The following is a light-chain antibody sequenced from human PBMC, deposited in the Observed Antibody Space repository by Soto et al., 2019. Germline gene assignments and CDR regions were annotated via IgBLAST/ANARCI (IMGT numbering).Light chain of an antibody. J-gene: IGLJ1*01. CDR1: SSDVGYYNY. CDR2: EVT. V-gene: IGLV2-14*01. Sequence: QSALTQPASVSGSPGQSITISCIGTSSDVGYYNYVSWYQQHPGKAPKLMIYEVTNRPSGVSNRFSGSKSGNTASLTISGLQAEDEADYYCSSYTRSNTFPYVFGTGTKVTVL. CDR3: SSYTRSNTFPYV.